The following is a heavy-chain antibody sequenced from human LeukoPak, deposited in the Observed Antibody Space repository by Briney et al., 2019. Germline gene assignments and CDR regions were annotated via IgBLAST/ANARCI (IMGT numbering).Heavy chain of an antibody. CDR2: IYYSGTT. V-gene: IGHV4-59*08. CDR3: ARHTRGLGATINFHGMDV. CDR1: GGPISSYY. D-gene: IGHD1-26*01. J-gene: IGHJ6*02. Sequence: SETLSLTCTVSGGPISSYYWSWIRQPPGKGLEWIGYIYYSGTTNYNPSLKSRVTISVDTSKNQFSLKVSSVTAADTAVYYCARHTRGLGATINFHGMDVWGQGTTVTVSS.